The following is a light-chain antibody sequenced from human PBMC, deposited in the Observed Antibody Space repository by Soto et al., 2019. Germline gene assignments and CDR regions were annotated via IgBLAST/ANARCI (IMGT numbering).Light chain of an antibody. CDR1: QSVSSN. V-gene: IGKV3-20*01. J-gene: IGKJ4*01. Sequence: EIVMTPSPATLSVSPGERATLSCRASQSVSSNLAWYQQKPGQAPRLLIYGASIRATGIPDRFSGSGSGTDFTLTISRLDPEDFAVYYCQQYGGSPLTFGGGTKVDNK. CDR3: QQYGGSPLT. CDR2: GAS.